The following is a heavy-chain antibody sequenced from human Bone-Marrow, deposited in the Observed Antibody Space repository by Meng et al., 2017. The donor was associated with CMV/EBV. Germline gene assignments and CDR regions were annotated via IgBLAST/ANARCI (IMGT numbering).Heavy chain of an antibody. D-gene: IGHD2-2*01. CDR1: GYTFSSYG. CDR3: ARWGKYQLLEGADY. V-gene: IGHV1-18*01. Sequence: ASVKVSCKASGYTFSSYGISWVRQAPGQGLEWMGWISAYNGNTNYAQKLQGRVTMTTDTSISTAYMELSRLRSDDTAVYYCARWGKYQLLEGADYWGQGPLVTGYS. CDR2: ISAYNGNT. J-gene: IGHJ4*02.